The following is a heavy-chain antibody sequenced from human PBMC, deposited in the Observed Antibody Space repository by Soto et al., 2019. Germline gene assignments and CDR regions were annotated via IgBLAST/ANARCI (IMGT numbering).Heavy chain of an antibody. D-gene: IGHD6-19*01. Sequence: VASVKVSCKASGYTFTSYGISWVRQAPGQGLEWMGWISAYNGNTNYAQKLQGRVTMTTDTSTSTAYMELRSLRSDDTAVYYCARAHYSSGWYLSPSYYYYGMDVWGQGTTVTVSS. CDR2: ISAYNGNT. J-gene: IGHJ6*02. V-gene: IGHV1-18*01. CDR3: ARAHYSSGWYLSPSYYYYGMDV. CDR1: GYTFTSYG.